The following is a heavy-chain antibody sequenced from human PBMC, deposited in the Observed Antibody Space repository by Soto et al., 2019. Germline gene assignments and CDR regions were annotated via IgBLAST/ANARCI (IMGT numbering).Heavy chain of an antibody. CDR1: DDSFRGADYY. J-gene: IGHJ4*02. D-gene: IGHD6-19*01. Sequence: SETLSLTCTVSDDSFRGADYYWSWIRQPLGKGPEWIGYTYYNGDTKYNPALKSRVTMSVDTSKNQFSLRLSSVTAADTAVYFCARGPGYTDGWRTFDFWGRGILVTVSS. CDR3: ARGPGYTDGWRTFDF. CDR2: TYYNGDT. V-gene: IGHV4-61*08.